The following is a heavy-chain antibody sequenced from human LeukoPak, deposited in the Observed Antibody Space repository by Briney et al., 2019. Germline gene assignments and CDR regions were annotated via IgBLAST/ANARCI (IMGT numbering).Heavy chain of an antibody. D-gene: IGHD4-23*01. CDR3: ARTNGDNSLFYYGIHV. CDR1: GFTFSIYA. CDR2: TSYDGGNK. V-gene: IGHV3-30-3*01. J-gene: IGHJ6*04. Sequence: PGRSLRLSCAASGFTFSIYAMHWVRQAPGKGLEWVAFTSYDGGNKFYAGSVKGRFTISRDNSKNTLYLQMNSLRAEDTAVYYCARTNGDNSLFYYGIHVWGGETTDSVPS.